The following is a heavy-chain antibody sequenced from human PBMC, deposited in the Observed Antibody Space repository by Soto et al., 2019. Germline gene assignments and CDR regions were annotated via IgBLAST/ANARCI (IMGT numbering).Heavy chain of an antibody. D-gene: IGHD3-22*01. V-gene: IGHV3-53*01. CDR3: ARWRSYYYDSSGKRSTRYGMDV. CDR2: IYGGGST. Sequence: VGSLSLSCAASGFTFISNDVSWVRQAPGKGLEWVSVIYGGGSTYYADSLKGRSTISRDNSKNTLYLQMNSLRAEDTAVYYCARWRSYYYDSSGKRSTRYGMDVWGQGTTVPVSS. J-gene: IGHJ6*02. CDR1: GFTFISND.